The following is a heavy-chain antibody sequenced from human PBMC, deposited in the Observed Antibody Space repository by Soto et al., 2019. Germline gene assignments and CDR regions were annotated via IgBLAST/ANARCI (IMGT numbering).Heavy chain of an antibody. CDR3: ARDQLWPDSGLDV. CDR2: IWSDGSKE. D-gene: IGHD5-18*01. Sequence: PGGSLKLSCAASGFHFSRHGVHWVRQAPGRGLEWVAVIWSDGSKEYYADSVKGRFTISRDNSKNTVSLQMNSLRSEDTAVYYWARDQLWPDSGLDVWVQGTTVTV. CDR1: GFHFSRHG. V-gene: IGHV3-33*01. J-gene: IGHJ6*02.